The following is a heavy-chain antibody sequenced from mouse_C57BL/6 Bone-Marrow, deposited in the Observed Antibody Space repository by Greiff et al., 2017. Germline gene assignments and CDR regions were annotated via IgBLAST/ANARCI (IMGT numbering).Heavy chain of an antibody. V-gene: IGHV1-15*01. CDR1: GYTFTDYE. CDR2: IDPETGGT. J-gene: IGHJ3*01. D-gene: IGHD2-4*01. Sequence: VKLVESGPVLVRPGASVTLSCKASGYTFTDYEMHWVKQTPVHGLEWIGAIDPETGGTAYNQKFKGKAILTADKSSSTAYMELRSLTSEDSAVYYCTRWFYYDYDTWFAYWGQGTLVTVSA. CDR3: TRWFYYDYDTWFAY.